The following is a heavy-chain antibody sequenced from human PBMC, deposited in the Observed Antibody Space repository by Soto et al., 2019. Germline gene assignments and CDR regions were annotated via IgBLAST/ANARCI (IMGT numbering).Heavy chain of an antibody. CDR3: ARDEYYYDSSGYFNWFDP. Sequence: GASVKVSCKASGYTFTSYAMHWVRQAPGQRLEWMGWINAGNGNTKYSQKFQGRVTITRDTSASIAYMELSSLRSGDTALYYCARDEYYYDSSGYFNWFDPWGQGTLVTVSS. CDR1: GYTFTSYA. CDR2: INAGNGNT. V-gene: IGHV1-3*01. J-gene: IGHJ5*02. D-gene: IGHD3-22*01.